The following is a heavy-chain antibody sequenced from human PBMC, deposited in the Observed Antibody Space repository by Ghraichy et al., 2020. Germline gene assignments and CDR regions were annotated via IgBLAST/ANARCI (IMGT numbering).Heavy chain of an antibody. Sequence: GGSLRLSCAASGFTFSNYAMNWVRQAPGKGLEWVSGIRGSGENTYYVDSVKDRFTISRDNSKNTLYLQMKSLRVEDTAVYYCAKGNGINHYNWLDPWGQGTLVTVSS. CDR3: AKGNGINHYNWLDP. CDR2: IRGSGENT. V-gene: IGHV3-23*01. J-gene: IGHJ5*02. D-gene: IGHD2-8*01. CDR1: GFTFSNYA.